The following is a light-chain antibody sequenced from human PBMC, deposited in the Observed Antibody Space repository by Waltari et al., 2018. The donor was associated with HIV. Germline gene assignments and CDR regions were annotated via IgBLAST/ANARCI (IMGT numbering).Light chain of an antibody. J-gene: IGKJ1*01. CDR2: WSS. CDR3: QQYFQIPWT. V-gene: IGKV4-1*01. CDR1: QNLLFNNSNY. Sequence: DIVMTQSPDSLPVSLRERATIECKSTQNLLFNNSNYLAWYQQKPGQPPKLLTYWSSVRASGVPDRFSASGSRAAFTLTISSLQAEDVAVYYCQQYFQIPWTFGQGTWVEVK.